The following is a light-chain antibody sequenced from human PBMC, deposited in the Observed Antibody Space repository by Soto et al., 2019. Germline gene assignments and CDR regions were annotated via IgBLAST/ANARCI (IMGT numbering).Light chain of an antibody. J-gene: IGLJ3*02. CDR1: SGDVGGYNY. Sequence: QSALTQPASVSGSPGQSITISCTGTSGDVGGYNYVSWYQQHPDKAPKLMIYEVSNRPSGVSNRFSGSKSGNTASLTISGLQAEDDADYYCPSYTSSSTWVFGGGTKVTVL. CDR2: EVS. V-gene: IGLV2-14*01. CDR3: PSYTSSSTWV.